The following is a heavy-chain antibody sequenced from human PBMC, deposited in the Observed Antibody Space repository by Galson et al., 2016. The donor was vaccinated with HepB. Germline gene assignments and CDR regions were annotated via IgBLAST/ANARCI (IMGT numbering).Heavy chain of an antibody. CDR1: VFTFPMHW. V-gene: IGHV3-74*01. J-gene: IGHJ4*02. Sequence: SLRLSCAVSVFTFPMHWMDWVRQAPGKGLVWVSRIRSDGSYITYADSVKGRFTISSDNAKNTLYLQMNSLRAEDTATYYCTINPGYWGQRTLVTVSS. CDR3: TINPGY. CDR2: IRSDGSYI.